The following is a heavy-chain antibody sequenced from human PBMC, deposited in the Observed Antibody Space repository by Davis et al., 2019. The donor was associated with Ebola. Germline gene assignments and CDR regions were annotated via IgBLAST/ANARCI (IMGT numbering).Heavy chain of an antibody. CDR3: ARGGPYGPNWFDP. J-gene: IGHJ5*02. V-gene: IGHV3-74*01. CDR2: INSDGSST. CDR1: GFTFSSYS. Sequence: GESLKISCAASGFTFSSYSMNWVRQAPGKGLVWVSRINSDGSSTSYADSVKGRFTISRDNAKNTLYLQMNSLRAEDTAVYYCARGGPYGPNWFDPWGQGTLVTVSS. D-gene: IGHD3-10*01.